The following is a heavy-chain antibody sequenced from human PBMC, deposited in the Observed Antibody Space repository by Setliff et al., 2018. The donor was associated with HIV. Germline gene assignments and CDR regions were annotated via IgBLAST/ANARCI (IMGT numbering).Heavy chain of an antibody. J-gene: IGHJ4*02. D-gene: IGHD3-22*01. CDR3: ARVGLPYDTNGYYYGRGYIDY. V-gene: IGHV3-48*03. CDR1: GFTFTSYE. Sequence: GGSLRLSCVASGFTFTSYEFNWVRRAPGKGLEWVSYISTTSSPMYYGDSVKGRFSISRDYSKNTMYLQMNSLRAEDTAVYYCARVGLPYDTNGYYYGRGYIDYWGQGTLVTVSS. CDR2: ISTTSSPM.